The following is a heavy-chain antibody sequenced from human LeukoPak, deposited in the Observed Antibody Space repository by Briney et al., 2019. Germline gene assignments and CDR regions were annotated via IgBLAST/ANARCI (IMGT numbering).Heavy chain of an antibody. CDR3: TGPKLVATHGWFDP. Sequence: PGGSLRLSCTASGFTFGDYASSWFRQAQGKGLEWVGFIRSKAYGGTTEYAASVKGRFTISRDDSKSIAYLQMNSLKTEDTAVYCSTGPKLVATHGWFDPGGQGTLVTASS. CDR1: GFTFGDYA. D-gene: IGHD2-15*01. V-gene: IGHV3-49*03. CDR2: IRSKAYGGTT. J-gene: IGHJ5*02.